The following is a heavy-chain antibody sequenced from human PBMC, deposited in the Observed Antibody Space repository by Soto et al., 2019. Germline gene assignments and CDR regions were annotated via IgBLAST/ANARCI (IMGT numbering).Heavy chain of an antibody. CDR1: GFGFSTYS. D-gene: IGHD2-21*02. CDR3: AREETAWPLAYGLDL. V-gene: IGHV3-21*01. J-gene: IGHJ6*02. Sequence: SGGSLRLSCEAPGFGFSTYSMHWVRQAPGKGLEWVSSIGRRSDIYYADSVKGRFTISRDNAKNSVSLQMNSLRDEDTAVYYCAREETAWPLAYGLDLWGQGTTVTVSS. CDR2: IGRRSDI.